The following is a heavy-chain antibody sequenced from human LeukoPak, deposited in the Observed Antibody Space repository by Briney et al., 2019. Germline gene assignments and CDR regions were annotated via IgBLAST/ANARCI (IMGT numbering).Heavy chain of an antibody. D-gene: IGHD2-2*01. CDR2: IIPIFGTA. J-gene: IGHJ4*02. V-gene: IGHV1-69*06. CDR3: ARDSSTSNHFDY. Sequence: VASVKVSCKASGGTFSSYAISWVRQAPGQGLEWMGGIIPIFGTANYAQKFQGRVTITADKSTSTAYMELSSLGSEDTAVYYCARDSSTSNHFDYWGQGTLVTVSS. CDR1: GGTFSSYA.